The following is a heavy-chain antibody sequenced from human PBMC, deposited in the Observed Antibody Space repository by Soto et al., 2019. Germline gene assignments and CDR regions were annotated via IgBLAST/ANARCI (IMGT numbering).Heavy chain of an antibody. J-gene: IGHJ4*02. V-gene: IGHV1-18*01. CDR3: ARAAYDFWSGYYPFDY. Sequence: GASVKVSCKASGYTFTGYGISWVRQAPGQGLEWMGWISAYNGNTNYAQKLQGRVTMTTDTSTSTAYMELRSLRSDDTAVYYCARAAYDFWSGYYPFDYWGQGTLVTVSS. CDR2: ISAYNGNT. D-gene: IGHD3-3*01. CDR1: GYTFTGYG.